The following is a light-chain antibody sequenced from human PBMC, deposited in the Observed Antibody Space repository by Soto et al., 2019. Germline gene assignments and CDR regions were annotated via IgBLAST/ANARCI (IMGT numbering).Light chain of an antibody. V-gene: IGLV1-47*01. CDR2: RNN. CDR1: SSNIGSNY. J-gene: IGLJ3*02. Sequence: QAVVTQPPSASGTPGQRVTISCSGSSSNIGSNYVYWYQQLPGTAPKLLIYRNNQRPSGVPDRFSGSKSGTSASLAISGLRSEDEADYYCAAWDDSLSGRVLGGGTKLTVL. CDR3: AAWDDSLSGRV.